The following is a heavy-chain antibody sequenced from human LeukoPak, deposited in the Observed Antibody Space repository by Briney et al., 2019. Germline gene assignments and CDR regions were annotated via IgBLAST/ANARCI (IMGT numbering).Heavy chain of an antibody. V-gene: IGHV4-39*01. CDR1: GGSISSSSYY. CDR3: ARREAYYYGSGSYRY. CDR2: IYYSGST. Sequence: SETLSLTCTVSGGSISSSSYYWGWIRQPPGKGLEWIGSIYYSGSTYYNPSLKSRVTLSVDTSKNQFSLKLSSVTAADTAVYYCARREAYYYGSGSYRYWGQGTLVTVSS. J-gene: IGHJ4*02. D-gene: IGHD3-10*01.